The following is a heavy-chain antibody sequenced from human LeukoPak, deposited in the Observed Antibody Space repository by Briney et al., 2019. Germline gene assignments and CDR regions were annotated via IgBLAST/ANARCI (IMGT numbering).Heavy chain of an antibody. D-gene: IGHD3-16*02. V-gene: IGHV4-34*01. CDR1: GGSFSGYY. J-gene: IGHJ4*02. CDR2: INHSGST. Sequence: PSETLSLTCAVYGGSFSGYYWSWIRQPPGKGLEWMGEINHSGSTNYNPSLKSRVTISVDTSKNQFSLKLSSVTAADTAVYYCARGPYVWGSYRYLDYWGQGTLVTVSS. CDR3: ARGPYVWGSYRYLDY.